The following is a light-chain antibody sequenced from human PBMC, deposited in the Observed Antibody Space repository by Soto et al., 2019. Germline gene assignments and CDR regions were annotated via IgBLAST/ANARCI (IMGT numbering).Light chain of an antibody. Sequence: DIQMTQSPSTLSASVGDRVTITCRASQDISTWLAWYQQKPGKAPKLLIYRTTTLESGVPSRFAGSGSVTVCTITISSLQSDDFATYYCQQYDSYWATFGQGPKV. CDR1: QDISTW. CDR2: RTT. CDR3: QQYDSYWAT. V-gene: IGKV1-5*03. J-gene: IGKJ1*01.